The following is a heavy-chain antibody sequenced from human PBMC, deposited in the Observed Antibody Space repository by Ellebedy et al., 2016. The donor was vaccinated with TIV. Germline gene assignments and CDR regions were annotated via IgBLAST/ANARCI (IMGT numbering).Heavy chain of an antibody. V-gene: IGHV4-34*01. CDR3: AVTNSDAGY. CDR2: INHSGST. CDR1: GGSFSGYY. Sequence: MPSETLSLTCAVYGGSFSGYYWSWIRQPPGKGLEWIGEINHSGSTNYNPSLKSRVTISVDTSKNQFSLKLSSVTAADTAVYYCAVTNSDAGYWGQGTLVTVSS. J-gene: IGHJ4*02. D-gene: IGHD2-8*01.